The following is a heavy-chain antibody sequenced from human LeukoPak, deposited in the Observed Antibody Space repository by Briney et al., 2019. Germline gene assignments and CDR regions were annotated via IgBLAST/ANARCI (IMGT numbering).Heavy chain of an antibody. D-gene: IGHD5-12*01. CDR2: IKSKTDGGTT. CDR3: TTDGRHSGYLWVDY. Sequence: PGGSLRVSCAASGFTFSNAWMSWVRQAPGKGLEWVGRIKSKTDGGTTDYAAPVKGRFTISRDDSKNTLYLQMNSLKTEDTAVYYCTTDGRHSGYLWVDYWGQGTLVTVSS. V-gene: IGHV3-15*01. CDR1: GFTFSNAW. J-gene: IGHJ4*02.